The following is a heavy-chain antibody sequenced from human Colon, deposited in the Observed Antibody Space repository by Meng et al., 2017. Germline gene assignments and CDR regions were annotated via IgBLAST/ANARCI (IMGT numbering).Heavy chain of an antibody. Sequence: ASVKVSCRASGYTFTSYYMHWVRQAPGQGLEWMGIINPSGGSTSYAQKFQGRVTMTRDTSTSTVYMELSSLRSEDTAVYYCARDDQITMFDYWGQGTLVTVSS. CDR3: ARDDQITMFDY. J-gene: IGHJ4*02. CDR1: GYTFTSYY. D-gene: IGHD3-10*01. CDR2: INPSGGST. V-gene: IGHV1-46*01.